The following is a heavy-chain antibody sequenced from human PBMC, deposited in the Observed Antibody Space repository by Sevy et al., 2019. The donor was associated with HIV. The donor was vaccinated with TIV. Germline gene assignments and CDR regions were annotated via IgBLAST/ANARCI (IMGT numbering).Heavy chain of an antibody. Sequence: GGSLRLSCVASGFMFSNYWMSWVRQAPGKGLEWVANIKRDGSEKYYVASVKGRFTISRDNAKNSLYLQMNSLRVEDTAAYYCARDCSSTSCLWGMDVWGPGTTVTVSS. V-gene: IGHV3-7*03. D-gene: IGHD2-2*01. J-gene: IGHJ6*02. CDR2: IKRDGSEK. CDR3: ARDCSSTSCLWGMDV. CDR1: GFMFSNYW.